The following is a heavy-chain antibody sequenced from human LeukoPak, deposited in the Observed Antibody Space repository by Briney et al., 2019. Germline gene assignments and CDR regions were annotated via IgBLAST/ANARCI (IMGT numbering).Heavy chain of an antibody. CDR1: GGSVTSGRYY. D-gene: IGHD6-6*01. CDR3: ARAPSSAEHSSYYYYYYMDV. V-gene: IGHV4-61*01. Sequence: PSETLSLTCTVSGGSVTSGRYYWSWIRQPPGKGLEWIRYIYYSGSTNYNPSLKGRVTISVDTSKNQFSLKLSSVTAADTAVYYCARAPSSAEHSSYYYYYYMDVWGKGTTVTISS. CDR2: IYYSGST. J-gene: IGHJ6*03.